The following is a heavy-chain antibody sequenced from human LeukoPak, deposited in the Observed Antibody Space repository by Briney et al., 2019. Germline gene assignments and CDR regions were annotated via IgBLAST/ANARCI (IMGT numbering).Heavy chain of an antibody. D-gene: IGHD5-18*01. V-gene: IGHV4-34*01. Sequence: SETLSPTCAVYGGSFSGYYWSWIRQPPGKGLEWIGEINHSGSTNYNPSLKSRVTISVDTSKNQFSLKLSSVTAADTAVYYCASARGYSYGHRYFDYWGQGTLVTVSS. CDR1: GGSFSGYY. CDR2: INHSGST. CDR3: ASARGYSYGHRYFDY. J-gene: IGHJ4*02.